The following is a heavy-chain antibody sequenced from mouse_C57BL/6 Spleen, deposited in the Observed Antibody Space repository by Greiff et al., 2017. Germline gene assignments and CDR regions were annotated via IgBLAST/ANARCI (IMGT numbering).Heavy chain of an antibody. J-gene: IGHJ4*01. CDR1: GFTFSDYG. CDR3: ARRDTTVVADYAMDY. V-gene: IGHV5-17*01. D-gene: IGHD1-1*01. Sequence: EVQGVGSGGGLVKPGGSLKLSCAASGFTFSDYGMHWVRQAPEKGLGGVAYISSGSSTLYYADTVKGRFTISRDNAKNTLFLQMTSLRSEDTAMYYCARRDTTVVADYAMDYWGQGTSVTVSS. CDR2: ISSGSSTL.